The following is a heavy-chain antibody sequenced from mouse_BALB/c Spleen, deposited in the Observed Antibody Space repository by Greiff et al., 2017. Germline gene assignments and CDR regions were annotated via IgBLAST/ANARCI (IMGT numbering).Heavy chain of an antibody. CDR2: IYPGSGST. CDR3: TRGGYYGY. J-gene: IGHJ2*01. D-gene: IGHD1-1*01. CDR1: GYTFTSYW. V-gene: IGHV1S22*01. Sequence: KQPGSELVRPGASVKLSCKASGYTFTSYWMHWVKQRPGQGLEWIGNIYPGSGSTNYDEKFKSKATLTVDTSSSTAYMQLSSLTSEDSAVYYCTRGGYYGYWGQGTTLTVSS.